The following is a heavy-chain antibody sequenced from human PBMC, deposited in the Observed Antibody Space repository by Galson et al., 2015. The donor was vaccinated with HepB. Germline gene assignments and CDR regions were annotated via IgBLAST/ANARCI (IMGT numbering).Heavy chain of an antibody. CDR1: GFSFSSHW. J-gene: IGHJ6*02. CDR2: IKEDGSDK. CDR3: ARETPRDVYNNFYYYNMDV. V-gene: IGHV3-7*01. Sequence: SLRLSCAVSGFSFSSHWMSWVRQAPGKGLELVANIKEDGSDKYYVDSVKGRFTISRDNAKNSLYLQMNSLRAEDTAVYYCARETPRDVYNNFYYYNMDVWGQGTTVTVSS. D-gene: IGHD5-24*01.